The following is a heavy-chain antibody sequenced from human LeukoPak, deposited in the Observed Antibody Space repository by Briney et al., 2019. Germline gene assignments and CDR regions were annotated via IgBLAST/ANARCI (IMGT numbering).Heavy chain of an antibody. J-gene: IGHJ4*02. CDR2: ISTYNGDT. V-gene: IGHV1-18*01. CDR3: ARTRCTGGSCYDY. D-gene: IGHD2-15*01. Sequence: ASVKVSRKASGYTFNTYGISWVRQAPGQGHEWMGWISTYNGDTKYAEKVQGRVTMTIDTSTTTAYMELRSLRSDDTAVYYCARTRCTGGSCYDYWGQGTLVTVSS. CDR1: GYTFNTYG.